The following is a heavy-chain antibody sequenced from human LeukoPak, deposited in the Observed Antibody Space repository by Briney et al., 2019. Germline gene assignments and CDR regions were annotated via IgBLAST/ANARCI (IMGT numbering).Heavy chain of an antibody. V-gene: IGHV3-33*01. Sequence: GGSLRLSCAASGFTFSSYGMHWVRQAPGKGLEWVAVIWYDGSNKYYADSVKGRFTISRDNSKNTLYLQMKSLRAEDTAVYYCARDPEWELLYFDYWGQGTLVTVSS. J-gene: IGHJ4*02. CDR3: ARDPEWELLYFDY. CDR1: GFTFSSYG. D-gene: IGHD1-26*01. CDR2: IWYDGSNK.